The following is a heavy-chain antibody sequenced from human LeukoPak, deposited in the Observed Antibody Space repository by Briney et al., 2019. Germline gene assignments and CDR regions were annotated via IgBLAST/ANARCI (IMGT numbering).Heavy chain of an antibody. CDR2: IIPIFGTA. Sequence: ASVKVSCKASGGTFSSYAISWVRQAPGQGLEWMGGIIPIFGTANYAQKFTITTDESTSTAYMELISLRSEDTAVYYCAREFLYYYDSSGYYYDRLYYFDYWGQGTLVTVSS. CDR1: GGTFSSYA. CDR3: AREFLYYYDSSGYYYDRLYYFDY. D-gene: IGHD3-22*01. J-gene: IGHJ4*02. V-gene: IGHV1-69*05.